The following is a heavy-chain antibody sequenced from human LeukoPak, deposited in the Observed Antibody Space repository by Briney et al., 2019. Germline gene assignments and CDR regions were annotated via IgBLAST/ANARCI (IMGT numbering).Heavy chain of an antibody. V-gene: IGHV3-7*04. D-gene: IGHD3-9*01. CDR2: IKQDGSDK. CDR3: ARHKSDWLSTGSPMDV. CDR1: GFTFSYYW. Sequence: AGGSLRLSCEASGFTFSYYWMTWVRQAPGRGLEWVANIKQDGSDKYYLDSVKGRFTISRDNARNSLYLQINSLRPEDTAAYYCARHKSDWLSTGSPMDVWGQGTPVTVSS. J-gene: IGHJ6*02.